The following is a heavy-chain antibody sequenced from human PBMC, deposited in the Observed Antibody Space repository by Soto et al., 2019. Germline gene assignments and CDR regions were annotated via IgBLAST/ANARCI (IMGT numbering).Heavy chain of an antibody. D-gene: IGHD6-13*01. CDR3: ARGAAAGEYFQH. V-gene: IGHV3-13*01. J-gene: IGHJ1*01. CDR1: GFTFSSYD. CDR2: IGTAGDT. Sequence: GGSLRLSCAASGFTFSSYDMHWVRQATGKGLEWVSAIGTAGDTYYPGSVKGRFTISRENAKNSLYLQMNSRRAGDTAVYYCARGAAAGEYFQHWGQGTLVTVSS.